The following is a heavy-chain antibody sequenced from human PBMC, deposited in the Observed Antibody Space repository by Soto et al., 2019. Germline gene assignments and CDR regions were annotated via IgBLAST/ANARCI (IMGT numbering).Heavy chain of an antibody. J-gene: IGHJ5*02. Sequence: QVQLVQSGAEVKKPGASVKVSCKASGYTFTSYGITWVRQAPGQGLEWMGWISASNGDTNYAQKCQGRVTMTTDTSTSTVYMELRSLSSDDTAVYYCARVVVSAAKNWFDPWGQGTLVTVS. CDR1: GYTFTSYG. D-gene: IGHD2-15*01. CDR3: ARVVVSAAKNWFDP. V-gene: IGHV1-18*01. CDR2: ISASNGDT.